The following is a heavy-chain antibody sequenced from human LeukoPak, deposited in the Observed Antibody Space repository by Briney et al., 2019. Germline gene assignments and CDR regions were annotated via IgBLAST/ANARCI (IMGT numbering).Heavy chain of an antibody. CDR3: TREDDFGYYFDY. CDR2: INSYGSST. V-gene: IGHV3-74*01. CDR1: GFTFSSYW. Sequence: PGGSLRLSCAASGFTFSSYWMHWVRQAPGKGLVWVSRINSYGSSTSYADSVKGRFIISRDNAKNTLYLQMNSLRAEDTAVYYCTREDDFGYYFDYWGQGTLVTVSS. D-gene: IGHD3/OR15-3a*01. J-gene: IGHJ4*02.